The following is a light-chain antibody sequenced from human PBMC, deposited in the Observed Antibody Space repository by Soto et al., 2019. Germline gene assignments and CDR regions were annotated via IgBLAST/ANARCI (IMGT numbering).Light chain of an antibody. CDR2: WAS. V-gene: IGKV4-1*01. Sequence: DIVMTQSPDSLAVSLGERATINCKSSQSVLYSSNNKNYLAWYQQKPGQPPKLIIYWASTRESGVPDRFSGSGSGTDFILSISSLQAEDVAVYYLQQYYSTPHTFGQGTKLEIK. J-gene: IGKJ2*01. CDR3: QQYYSTPHT. CDR1: QSVLYSSNNKNY.